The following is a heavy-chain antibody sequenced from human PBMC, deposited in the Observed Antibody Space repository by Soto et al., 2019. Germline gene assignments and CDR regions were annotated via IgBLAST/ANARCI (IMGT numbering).Heavy chain of an antibody. Sequence: GSLRLSCAASGFTFSSYAMSWVRQAPGKGLEWVSAISGSGGSTYYADSVKGRFTISRDNSKNTLYLQMNSLRAEDTAVYYCAKGVVVVAATPEYWYFDLWGRGTLVTVSS. CDR1: GFTFSSYA. CDR2: ISGSGGST. V-gene: IGHV3-23*01. J-gene: IGHJ2*01. D-gene: IGHD2-15*01. CDR3: AKGVVVVAATPEYWYFDL.